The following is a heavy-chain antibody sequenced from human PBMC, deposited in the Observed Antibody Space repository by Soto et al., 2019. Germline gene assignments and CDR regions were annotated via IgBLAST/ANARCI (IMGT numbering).Heavy chain of an antibody. J-gene: IGHJ2*01. Sequence: QVQLQQWGAGLLKPSETLSLTCAVYGGSFSGYYWSWIRQPPGKGLEWIGEINHSGSTNYNPSLKCLVTISVDTSKNQFSLKLSSVTAADPAVYYCARAPGGYFDLWGRGTLVTVSS. CDR3: ARAPGGYFDL. CDR1: GGSFSGYY. V-gene: IGHV4-34*01. CDR2: INHSGST.